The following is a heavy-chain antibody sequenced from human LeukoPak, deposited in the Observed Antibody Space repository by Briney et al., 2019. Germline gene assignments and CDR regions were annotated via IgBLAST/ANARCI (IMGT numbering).Heavy chain of an antibody. CDR3: ARDSSKYSSSWYSYFQH. CDR2: ISSSSSYI. J-gene: IGHJ1*01. CDR1: GFTFSSYS. Sequence: GGSLRLSCAASGFTFSSYSMNWVRQAPGKGLEWVPSISSSSSYIYYADSVKGRFTISRDNAKNSLYLQMNSLRAEDTAVYYCARDSSKYSSSWYSYFQHWGQGTLVTVSS. V-gene: IGHV3-21*01. D-gene: IGHD6-13*01.